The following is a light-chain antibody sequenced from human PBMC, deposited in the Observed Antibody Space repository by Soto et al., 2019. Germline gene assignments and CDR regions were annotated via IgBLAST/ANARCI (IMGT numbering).Light chain of an antibody. CDR1: QSISSY. V-gene: IGKV1-39*01. Sequence: DILMTQSPSSLSASAGDRVTITCRASQSISSYLNWYQQKPGKAPKLLIYAASSLQSGVPSRFSGSGSGTDFTLTISSLQPEDFATYYCQQSYSTPRTFGQGTKVEIK. CDR3: QQSYSTPRT. J-gene: IGKJ1*01. CDR2: AAS.